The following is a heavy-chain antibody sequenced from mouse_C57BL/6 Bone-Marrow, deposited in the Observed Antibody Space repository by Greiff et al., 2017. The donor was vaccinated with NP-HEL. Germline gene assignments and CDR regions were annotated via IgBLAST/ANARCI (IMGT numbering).Heavy chain of an antibody. CDR2: IYPRDGST. J-gene: IGHJ1*03. D-gene: IGHD1-1*01. Sequence: QVQLQQSDAELVKPGASVKISCKVSGYTFTDHTIHWMKQRPEQGLEWIGYIYPRDGSTKYNEKFKGKATLTADKSSSTAYMQLNSLTSEDSAVYFCARSNGGYYGSSYDWYFDVWGTGTTVTVSS. V-gene: IGHV1-78*01. CDR1: GYTFTDHT. CDR3: ARSNGGYYGSSYDWYFDV.